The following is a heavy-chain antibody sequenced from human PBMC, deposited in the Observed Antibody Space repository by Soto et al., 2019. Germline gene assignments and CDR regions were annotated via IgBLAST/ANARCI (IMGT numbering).Heavy chain of an antibody. CDR2: MNPNSGNT. V-gene: IGHV1-8*01. J-gene: IGHJ5*02. CDR3: ARGPRTTVVTPGWFDP. Sequence: QVQLVQSGAEVKKPGASVKVSCKASGYTFTSYDINWLRQATGQGLEWMGWMNPNSGNTGYAQKFQGRVTMTRNTSISTAYMELSSLRSEDTAVYYCARGPRTTVVTPGWFDPWGQGTLVTVSS. CDR1: GYTFTSYD. D-gene: IGHD4-17*01.